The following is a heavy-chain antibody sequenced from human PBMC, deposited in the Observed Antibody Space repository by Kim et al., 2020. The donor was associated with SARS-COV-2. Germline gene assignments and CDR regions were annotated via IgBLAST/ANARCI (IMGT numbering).Heavy chain of an antibody. V-gene: IGHV1-69*04. Sequence: SVKVSCKASGGTFSSYAISWVRQAPGQGLEWMGRIIPILGIANYAQKFQGRVTITADKSTSTAYMELSSLRSEDTAVYYCARSRAGTTAHSWFDPWGQGTLVTVSS. CDR1: GGTFSSYA. CDR3: ARSRAGTTAHSWFDP. J-gene: IGHJ5*02. D-gene: IGHD4-17*01. CDR2: IIPILGIA.